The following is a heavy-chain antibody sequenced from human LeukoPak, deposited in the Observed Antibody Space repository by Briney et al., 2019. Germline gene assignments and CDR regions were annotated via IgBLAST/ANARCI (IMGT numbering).Heavy chain of an antibody. CDR2: INYSGST. V-gene: IGHV4-39*02. Sequence: PADPLSLPYTLSGGPLSRRSDHWAWVRRPPGGGVVWIGSINYSGSTSYNPSLKSRLSISVDTTKNQFSLKLSSVTAADTAVYYCARDGFLDAFDIWGQGTMVTVSS. CDR3: ARDGFLDAFDI. CDR1: GGPLSRRSDH. D-gene: IGHD2/OR15-2a*01. J-gene: IGHJ3*02.